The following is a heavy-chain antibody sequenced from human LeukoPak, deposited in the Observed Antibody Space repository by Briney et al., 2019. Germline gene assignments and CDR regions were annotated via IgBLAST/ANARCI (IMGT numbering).Heavy chain of an antibody. CDR3: ARVIGAAAGTVGDY. V-gene: IGHV3-7*01. J-gene: IGHJ4*02. CDR2: IKQDGSEK. D-gene: IGHD6-13*01. Sequence: GGSLRLSCAASGFTFSSYWMSWVRQAPGKGLEGVANIKQDGSEKYYVDSVKGRFTISRDNAKNSLYLQMNSLRAEDTAVYYCARVIGAAAGTVGDYWGQGTLVTVSS. CDR1: GFTFSSYW.